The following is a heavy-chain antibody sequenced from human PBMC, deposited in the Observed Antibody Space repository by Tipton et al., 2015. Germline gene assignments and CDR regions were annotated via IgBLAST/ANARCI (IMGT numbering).Heavy chain of an antibody. Sequence: TLSLTCTVSGGSISGYYWSWIRQPAGKGLEWIGHIYTSGYTKYNPSLKSRVTMSVDTSKNQFSLKLNSVTAADTAVYYCARDSGIATAGHFDYWGQGTLVTVSS. CDR1: GGSISGYY. J-gene: IGHJ4*02. CDR3: ARDSGIATAGHFDY. D-gene: IGHD6-13*01. CDR2: IYTSGYT. V-gene: IGHV4-4*07.